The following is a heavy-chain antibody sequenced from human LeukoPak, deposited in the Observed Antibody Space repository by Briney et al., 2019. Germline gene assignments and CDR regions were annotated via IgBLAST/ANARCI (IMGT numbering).Heavy chain of an antibody. V-gene: IGHV3-30-3*01. CDR3: ARAVSYYSDY. Sequence: GGSLRLSCAASGFTFSSYAMHWVRQAPGKGLEWVAVMSYDGSNKYYADSVKGRFTISRDNSKNTLYLQMNSLRAEDTAVYYCARAVSYYSDYWGQGTLVTVSS. CDR2: MSYDGSNK. J-gene: IGHJ4*02. D-gene: IGHD1-26*01. CDR1: GFTFSSYA.